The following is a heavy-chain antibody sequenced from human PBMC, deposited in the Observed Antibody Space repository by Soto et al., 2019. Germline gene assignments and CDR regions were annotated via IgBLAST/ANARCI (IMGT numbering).Heavy chain of an antibody. CDR1: GYTFTSYG. V-gene: IGHV1-18*01. J-gene: IGHJ4*02. Sequence: QVQLVQTGAEVRKPGASVKVSCKASGYTFTSYGLTWVRQAPGQGVEWMGWISAHNGNTNYAKKLQGRVTMTTDTSTSTAYMELRSLRSDDSAVYYCASSREGGSGRYFDYWGQGTLVTVSS. CDR3: ASSREGGSGRYFDY. D-gene: IGHD1-26*01. CDR2: ISAHNGNT.